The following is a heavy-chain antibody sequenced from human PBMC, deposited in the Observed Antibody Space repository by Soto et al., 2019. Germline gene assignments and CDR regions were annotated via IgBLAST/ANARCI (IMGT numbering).Heavy chain of an antibody. J-gene: IGHJ4*02. CDR2: ISDSGGST. D-gene: IGHD3-10*01. Sequence: GGSLRHSCEASGFTFSSNAMTWVRQAPGKGLEWVSAISDSGGSTYYADSVAGRFTISRDNSRHTLYLQMNSLRAEDTAIYYCAKALGRDFWDFDSWGKGTQVTVSS. CDR3: AKALGRDFWDFDS. V-gene: IGHV3-23*01. CDR1: GFTFSSNA.